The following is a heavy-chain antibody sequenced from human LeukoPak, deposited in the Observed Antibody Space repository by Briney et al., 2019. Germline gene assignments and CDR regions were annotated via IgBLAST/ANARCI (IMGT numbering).Heavy chain of an antibody. CDR3: TTYYNILTGYTFDT. CDR1: GGSIIRNNW. J-gene: IGHJ5*02. D-gene: IGHD3-9*01. V-gene: IGHV4-4*02. Sequence: SGTLSLTCVVSGGSIIRNNWWSWVRQSPEKGLEWIGEIGHTGDTNYKCSLRNRVTMSVDRSKNQFSLKLTSVTAADTAVYYCTTYYNILTGYTFDTWGPGTLVTVFS. CDR2: IGHTGDT.